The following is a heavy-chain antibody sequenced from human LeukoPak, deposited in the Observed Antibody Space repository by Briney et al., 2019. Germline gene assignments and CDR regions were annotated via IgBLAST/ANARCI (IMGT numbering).Heavy chain of an antibody. CDR3: AQNLRFSTQDY. V-gene: IGHV3-30*03. J-gene: IGHJ4*02. CDR1: GFTFSSYG. CDR2: ISYDGSNK. D-gene: IGHD3-3*01. Sequence: PGGSLRLSCAASGFTFSSYGMHWVRQAPGKGLEWVAVISYDGSNKYYADSVKGRFTISRDNSKNTLYLQMNSLRAEDTAVYYCAQNLRFSTQDYWGQGTLVTVSS.